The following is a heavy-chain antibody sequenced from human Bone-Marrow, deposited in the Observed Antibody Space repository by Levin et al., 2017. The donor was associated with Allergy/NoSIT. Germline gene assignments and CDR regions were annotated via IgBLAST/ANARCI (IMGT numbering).Heavy chain of an antibody. Sequence: ASETLSLTCTVSGGSISSSDYYWAWIRQPPGKGLEWIGSIYHSGSASYNASLKSRVTISVDTSKNQFSLNLRSVTAADTAVFYCARAKLHSNWIDPWGQGTLVTVSS. V-gene: IGHV4-39*07. D-gene: IGHD5-24*01. CDR2: IYHSGSA. CDR3: ARAKLHSNWIDP. J-gene: IGHJ5*02. CDR1: GGSISSSDYY.